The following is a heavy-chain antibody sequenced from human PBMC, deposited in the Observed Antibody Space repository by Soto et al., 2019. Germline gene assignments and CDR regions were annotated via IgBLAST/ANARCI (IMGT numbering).Heavy chain of an antibody. Sequence: GGSLRLSCTASGFTFGDYAMSWFRQAPGKGLEWVGFIRSKAYGGTTEYAASVKGRFTISRDDSKSIAYLQMNSLKTEDTAVYYCTRGTHYYDYIWGSYRYTRPPFDYWGQGTLVTVSS. CDR2: IRSKAYGGTT. V-gene: IGHV3-49*03. CDR3: TRGTHYYDYIWGSYRYTRPPFDY. J-gene: IGHJ4*02. CDR1: GFTFGDYA. D-gene: IGHD3-16*02.